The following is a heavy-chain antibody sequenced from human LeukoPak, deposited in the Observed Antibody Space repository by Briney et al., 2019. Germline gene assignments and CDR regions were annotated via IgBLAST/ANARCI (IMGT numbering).Heavy chain of an antibody. Sequence: GGSLRLSCAASGFTFSSFSMNWVRQAPGKGLEWVSSISTDSDYMYYTDSVRGRFTISRDNAKNSLYLQMNSLRAEDTAVYYCARNYDSSGAYYYYYYGMDVWGQGTTVTVSS. CDR2: ISTDSDYM. J-gene: IGHJ6*02. CDR1: GFTFSSFS. D-gene: IGHD3-22*01. CDR3: ARNYDSSGAYYYYYYGMDV. V-gene: IGHV3-21*01.